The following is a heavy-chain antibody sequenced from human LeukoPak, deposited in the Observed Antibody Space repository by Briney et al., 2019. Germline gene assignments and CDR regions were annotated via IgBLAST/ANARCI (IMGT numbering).Heavy chain of an antibody. Sequence: ASVKVSCKASGYTXTTYGISWVRQAPGQGLELMGWISAYNGNTYYAQKLQGRVTMTTDTSTSTAYMELSSLRSEDTAVYYCASSVAAAGTSYFDYWGQGTLVTVSS. CDR2: ISAYNGNT. J-gene: IGHJ4*02. CDR3: ASSVAAAGTSYFDY. V-gene: IGHV1-18*01. CDR1: GYTXTTYG. D-gene: IGHD6-13*01.